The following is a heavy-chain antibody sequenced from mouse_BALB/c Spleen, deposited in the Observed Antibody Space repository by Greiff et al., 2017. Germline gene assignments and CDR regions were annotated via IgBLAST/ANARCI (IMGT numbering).Heavy chain of an antibody. CDR1: GFTFSDYY. CDR3: ARGKVPYLDY. Sequence: EVQGVESGGGLVKPGWSLKLSCAASGFTFSDYYMYWVRQTPEKRLEWVATISDGGSYTYYPDSVKGRFTISRDNAKNNLYLQMSSLKSEDTAMYYCARGKVPYLDYWGQGTTLTVSS. CDR2: ISDGGSYT. J-gene: IGHJ2*01. V-gene: IGHV5-4*02. D-gene: IGHD2-14*01.